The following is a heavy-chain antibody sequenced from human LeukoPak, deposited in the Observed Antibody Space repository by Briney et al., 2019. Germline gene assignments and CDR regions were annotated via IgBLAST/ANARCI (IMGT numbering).Heavy chain of an antibody. CDR1: GFTFSSYG. CDR2: ISYDGTNK. D-gene: IGHD2-15*01. Sequence: GRSLRLSCAASGFTFSSYGMHWVRQAPDKGLEWVAVISYDGTNKYYADSVKGRFTISRDNSKNTLYLQMNSLRAEDTAVYYCAKGFSSYCSGGSCYSAPFDYWGQGTLVTVSS. CDR3: AKGFSSYCSGGSCYSAPFDY. J-gene: IGHJ4*02. V-gene: IGHV3-30*18.